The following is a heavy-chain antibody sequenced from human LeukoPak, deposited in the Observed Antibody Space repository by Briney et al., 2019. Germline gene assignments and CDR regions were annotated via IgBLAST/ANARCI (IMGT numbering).Heavy chain of an antibody. CDR2: INPSGGST. D-gene: IGHD6-19*01. V-gene: IGHV1-46*01. CDR1: GYTLTELS. CDR3: ARDRVPGSRYYYYGMDV. J-gene: IGHJ6*02. Sequence: ASVKVSCKVSGYTLTELSMHWVRQAPGQGLEWMGIINPSGGSTSYAQKFQGRVTMTRDTSTSTVYMELSSLRSEDTAVYYCARDRVPGSRYYYYGMDVWGQGTTVTVSS.